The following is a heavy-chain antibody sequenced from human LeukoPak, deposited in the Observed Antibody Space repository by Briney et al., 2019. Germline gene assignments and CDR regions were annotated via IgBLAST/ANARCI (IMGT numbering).Heavy chain of an antibody. J-gene: IGHJ4*02. V-gene: IGHV3-23*01. Sequence: GGSLRLSCAASGFTVSSNYMSWVRQAPGKGLECVSAISDSGGSTYYANSVKGRFTISRDNSKNTLYLQMNSLRAEGTAVYYCAKVPYYDFWSGYNRYFDYWGQGTLVTVSS. CDR1: GFTVSSNY. D-gene: IGHD3-3*01. CDR3: AKVPYYDFWSGYNRYFDY. CDR2: ISDSGGST.